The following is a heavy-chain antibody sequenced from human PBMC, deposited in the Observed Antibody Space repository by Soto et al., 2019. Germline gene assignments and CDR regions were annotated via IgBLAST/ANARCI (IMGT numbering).Heavy chain of an antibody. CDR2: VSGPGGST. V-gene: IGHV3-23*01. CDR3: ARDERIAVAGPDY. J-gene: IGHJ4*02. CDR1: GFTFSNYA. Sequence: VQLLESGGGLVQPGGSLRLSCAASGFTFSNYAMTWVRQVAGKGLEWVSSVSGPGGSTYYADSVKGRFTISRDNSKSTVYLEMNSLIAEDTALYYCARDERIAVAGPDYWGKGTLVNVTS. D-gene: IGHD6-19*01.